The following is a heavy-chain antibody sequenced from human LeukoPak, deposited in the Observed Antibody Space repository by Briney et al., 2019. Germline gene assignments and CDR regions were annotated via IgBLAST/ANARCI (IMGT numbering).Heavy chain of an antibody. Sequence: SETLSLTCAVYGGSFSGYYWSWIRQPPGKGLEWIGEINHSGSTNYNPSLKSRVTISVDTSKNQFSLKLSSVTAADTAVYYCARGQWQWLVPGYTDVWGKGTTVTVSS. CDR1: GGSFSGYY. V-gene: IGHV4-34*01. J-gene: IGHJ6*03. D-gene: IGHD6-19*01. CDR2: INHSGST. CDR3: ARGQWQWLVPGYTDV.